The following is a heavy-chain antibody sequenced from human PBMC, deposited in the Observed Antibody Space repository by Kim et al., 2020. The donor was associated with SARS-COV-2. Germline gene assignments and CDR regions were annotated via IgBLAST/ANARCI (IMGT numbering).Heavy chain of an antibody. J-gene: IGHJ6*03. CDR3: ARGSRYCYYYYMDV. V-gene: IGHV4-34*01. CDR1: GGSFSGYY. CDR2: INHSGST. Sequence: SETLSLTCAVYGGSFSGYYWSWIRQPPGKGLEWIGEINHSGSTNYNPSLKSRVTISVDTSKNQFSLKLSSVTAADTAVYYCARGSRYCYYYYMDVWGEGTAVTVSS.